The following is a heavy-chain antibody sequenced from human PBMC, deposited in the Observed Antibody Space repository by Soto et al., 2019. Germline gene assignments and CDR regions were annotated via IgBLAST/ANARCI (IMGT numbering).Heavy chain of an antibody. V-gene: IGHV3-23*01. CDR1: GFTFSSYA. CDR2: ISGSGGST. CDR3: ARRAWGYFYVDY. Sequence: EVQLLESGGGLVQPGGSLRLSCAASGFTFSSYAMSWVRQAPGKGLEWVSVISGSGGSTYYADSVKGRFTISRDNSKNTLYLQMNRLRAEDTAVYYCARRAWGYFYVDYWGQGPLVNVSS. J-gene: IGHJ4*02. D-gene: IGHD1-26*01.